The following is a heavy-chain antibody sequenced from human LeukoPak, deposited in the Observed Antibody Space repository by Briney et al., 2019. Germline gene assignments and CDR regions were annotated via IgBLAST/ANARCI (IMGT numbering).Heavy chain of an antibody. CDR3: ARDVRGDY. CDR1: GYSIAHGFF. CDR2: LCHSGTT. D-gene: IGHD2/OR15-2a*01. J-gene: IGHJ4*02. V-gene: IGHV4-38-2*02. Sequence: KPSETLSLTCAVSGYSIAHGFFWAWIRQPPGGGLEWIGSLCHSGTTYYNTSLKSRISTSVDTSKNQFSLKLRLVTAADTAVYYCARDVRGDYWGQGTLVTVSS.